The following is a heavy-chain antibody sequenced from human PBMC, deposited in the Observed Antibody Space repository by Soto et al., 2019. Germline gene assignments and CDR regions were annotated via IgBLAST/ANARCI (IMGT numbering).Heavy chain of an antibody. D-gene: IGHD3-3*01. CDR3: ARELPPRVVTTNPRQNWFDP. CDR1: GGSINSGGFY. Sequence: PSETLSLTCTVSGGSINSGGFYWSWIRQHPGKGLEWIGYIYYSGSTYYNPSLKSRVIISVDTSKNQFSLKLSSVTAADTAVYYCARELPPRVVTTNPRQNWFDPWGQGTLVTVSS. J-gene: IGHJ5*02. CDR2: IYYSGST. V-gene: IGHV4-31*03.